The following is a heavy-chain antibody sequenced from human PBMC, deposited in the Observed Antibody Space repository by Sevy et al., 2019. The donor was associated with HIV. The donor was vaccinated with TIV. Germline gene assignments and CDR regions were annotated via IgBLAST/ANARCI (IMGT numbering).Heavy chain of an antibody. Sequence: GGSLRLSCAASGFTFSSYNINWVRQAPGKGLEWVSSITSGSSYIFYADSVKGRFTTSRDNAKNSLYLQMNSLRAEETAVYYCARDKTILEGRYGMDVWGQGTTVTVAS. CDR1: GFTFSSYN. CDR3: ARDKTILEGRYGMDV. J-gene: IGHJ6*02. V-gene: IGHV3-21*01. D-gene: IGHD3-3*01. CDR2: ITSGSSYI.